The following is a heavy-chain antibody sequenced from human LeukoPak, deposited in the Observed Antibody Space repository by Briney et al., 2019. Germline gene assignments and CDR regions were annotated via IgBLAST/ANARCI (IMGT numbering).Heavy chain of an antibody. CDR1: GYGFTSYW. J-gene: IGHJ4*02. Sequence: GESLKISCKGSGYGFTSYWINWVRQMPGKGLEWMGRIDPSDSYTNYSPSFQGHVTISADKSISTAYLQWSSLKASDTAMYYCARRGWEVEGFDYWGQGTLVTASS. CDR2: IDPSDSYT. V-gene: IGHV5-10-1*01. CDR3: ARRGWEVEGFDY. D-gene: IGHD1-26*01.